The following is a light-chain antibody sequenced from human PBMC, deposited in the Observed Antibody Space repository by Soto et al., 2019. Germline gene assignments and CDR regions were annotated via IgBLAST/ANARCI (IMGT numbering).Light chain of an antibody. Sequence: QSALTQPASVSGSPGQSITISCTGTSSDVGGYNYVSWYQQHPGKAPKLMIYEVSSRPSGVSNRFPGSKSGNTASLTISGLQAEDEADYYCSSYTSTSTLYVFGSGTKLTVL. CDR1: SSDVGGYNY. CDR2: EVS. CDR3: SSYTSTSTLYV. V-gene: IGLV2-14*01. J-gene: IGLJ1*01.